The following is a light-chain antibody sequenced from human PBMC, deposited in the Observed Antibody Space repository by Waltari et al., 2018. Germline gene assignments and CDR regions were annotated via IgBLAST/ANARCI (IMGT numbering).Light chain of an antibody. J-gene: IGLJ3*02. CDR1: ALPKKY. Sequence: SYELTQPPSVSVSPGQTARITCSGDALPKKYAFWYQQKSGQAPVLVYYDDSTRPSGGPVRFSGSSSGTLATLTISGAQVAEEADYYCYSTDTSGNHRVFGGGTKLTVL. V-gene: IGLV3-10*01. CDR3: YSTDTSGNHRV. CDR2: DDS.